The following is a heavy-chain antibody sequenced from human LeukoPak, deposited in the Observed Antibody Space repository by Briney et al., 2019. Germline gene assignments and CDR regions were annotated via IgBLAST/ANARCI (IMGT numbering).Heavy chain of an antibody. CDR3: ARDRYYYDSRGYSRMDV. CDR2: IYYSGST. CDR1: GGSISNSNYY. V-gene: IGHV4-39*07. Sequence: SETLSLTCTVSGGSISNSNYYWGWIRQPPGKGLEWIGNIYYSGSTYYNTSLKSRVTISVDTSKNQFSLKLSSVTAADTAVYYCARDRYYYDSRGYSRMDVWGRGTTVTISS. D-gene: IGHD3-22*01. J-gene: IGHJ6*04.